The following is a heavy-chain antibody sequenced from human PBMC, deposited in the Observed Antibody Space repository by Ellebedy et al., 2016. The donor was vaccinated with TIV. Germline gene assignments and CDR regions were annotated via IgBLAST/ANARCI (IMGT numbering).Heavy chain of an antibody. CDR1: GGSISSYY. D-gene: IGHD5-18*01. Sequence: GSLRLSCTVSGGSISSYYWSWIRQPAGKGLEWIGRIYTSGSTNYNPSLKSRVTMSVDTSKNQFSLKLSSVTAADTAVYYCARVDAPVGTAMVGYYYYGMDVWGQGTTVTVSS. CDR2: IYTSGST. J-gene: IGHJ6*02. V-gene: IGHV4-4*07. CDR3: ARVDAPVGTAMVGYYYYGMDV.